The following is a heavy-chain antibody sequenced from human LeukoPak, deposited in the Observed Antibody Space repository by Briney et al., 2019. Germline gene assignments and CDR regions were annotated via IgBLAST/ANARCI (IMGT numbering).Heavy chain of an antibody. Sequence: SETLSLTXTVSGGSISSSSYYWGWIRQPPGKGLQWIGSIYYSGSTYYNPSLKSRVTISVDTSKNQFSLKLSSVTAADTAVYYCARSVTVTTCDYWGPGTLVTVSS. CDR3: ARSVTVTTCDY. CDR1: GGSISSSSYY. D-gene: IGHD4-17*01. CDR2: IYYSGST. J-gene: IGHJ4*02. V-gene: IGHV4-39*01.